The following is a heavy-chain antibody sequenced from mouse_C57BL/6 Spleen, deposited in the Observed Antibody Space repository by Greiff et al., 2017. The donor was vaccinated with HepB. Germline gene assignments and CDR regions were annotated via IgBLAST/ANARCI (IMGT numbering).Heavy chain of an antibody. CDR2: IDPETGGT. V-gene: IGHV1-15*01. CDR1: GYTFTDYE. D-gene: IGHD3-1*01. CDR3: TRWGGLRAMDH. J-gene: IGHJ4*01. Sequence: VQLQQSGAELVRPGASVTLSCKASGYTFTDYEMHWVKQTPVHGLEWIGAIDPETGGTAYNQKFKGKAILTADKSSSTAYMELRSLTSEDSAVYYRTRWGGLRAMDHRGQGTSVTVSS.